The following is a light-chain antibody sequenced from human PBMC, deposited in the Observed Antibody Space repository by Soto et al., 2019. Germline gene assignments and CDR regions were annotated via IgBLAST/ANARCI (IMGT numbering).Light chain of an antibody. CDR3: QQYGSSPYT. CDR2: GAS. J-gene: IGKJ2*01. Sequence: EIVLTQSPGTLSLSPGERATLSCRASQSVSSSYLAWYQQKPGQAPRLLIYGASSRATGIPDRFSGSGSGTDFTINISRLEPEDFAVYYCQQYGSSPYTFGRGTKLEIK. V-gene: IGKV3-20*01. CDR1: QSVSSSY.